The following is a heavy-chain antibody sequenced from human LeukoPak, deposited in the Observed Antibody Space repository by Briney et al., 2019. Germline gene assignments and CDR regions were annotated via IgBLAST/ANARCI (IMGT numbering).Heavy chain of an antibody. Sequence: SETLSLTCAVYGGSFSGYYWSWIRQPAGKGLEWIGRIYTSGSTNYNPSLKSRVTISVDTSKNQFSLKLSSVTAADTAVYYCARDGDILTGYYTGNWFDPWGQGTLVTVSS. D-gene: IGHD3-9*01. J-gene: IGHJ5*02. CDR1: GGSFSGYY. CDR2: IYTSGST. CDR3: ARDGDILTGYYTGNWFDP. V-gene: IGHV4-4*07.